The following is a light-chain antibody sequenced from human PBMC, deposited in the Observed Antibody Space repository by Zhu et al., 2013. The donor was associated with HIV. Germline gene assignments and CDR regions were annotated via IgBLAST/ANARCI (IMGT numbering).Light chain of an antibody. CDR3: QQRRNWG. CDR2: DAS. J-gene: IGKJ2*03. Sequence: EIVLTQSPATLSLSPGERATLSCRASQSISNYLAWYQQKPGQAPRLLMYDASDRATGIPARFSGSGSGTDFTLTISSLEPEDSAVYYCQQRRNWGFGQGTKLEIK. V-gene: IGKV3-11*01. CDR1: QSISNY.